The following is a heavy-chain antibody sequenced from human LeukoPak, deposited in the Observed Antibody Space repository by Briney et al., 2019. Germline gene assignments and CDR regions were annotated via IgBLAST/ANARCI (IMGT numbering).Heavy chain of an antibody. J-gene: IGHJ4*02. CDR3: ARADGGYSYGRYY. Sequence: GGSLRLSCAASGVTFRSYEMNWVRQAPGKGLEWVSYISSSGSTIYYADSVKGRFTISRDNAKNPLYLQMNSLRAEDTAVYYCARADGGYSYGRYYWGQGTLVTVSS. CDR1: GVTFRSYE. D-gene: IGHD5-18*01. V-gene: IGHV3-48*03. CDR2: ISSSGSTI.